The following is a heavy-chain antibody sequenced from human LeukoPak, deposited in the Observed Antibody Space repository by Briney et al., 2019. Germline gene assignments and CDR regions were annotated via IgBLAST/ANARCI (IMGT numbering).Heavy chain of an antibody. Sequence: PSETLSLTCAVSGGSISSSNWWSWVRQPPGKRLEWIGEIYHSGSTNYNPSLKSRVTISVDKSKNQFSLKLSSVTAADTAVYYCARFYYGSGSNDAFDIWGQGTMVTVSS. J-gene: IGHJ3*02. CDR1: GGSISSSNW. CDR2: IYHSGST. D-gene: IGHD3-10*01. V-gene: IGHV4-4*02. CDR3: ARFYYGSGSNDAFDI.